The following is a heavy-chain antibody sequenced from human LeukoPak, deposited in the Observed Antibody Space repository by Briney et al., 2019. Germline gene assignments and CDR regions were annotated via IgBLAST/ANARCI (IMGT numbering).Heavy chain of an antibody. J-gene: IGHJ4*02. Sequence: AGSLRLSCAASGFTFSDYYMSWIRQAPGKGLEWVSYISSSGSNIYSADSVKGRFTISRDNAKNSLYLQMNSLRAEDTAVYYCARGIDTSGWYDFDYWGQGTLVTVSS. CDR3: ARGIDTSGWYDFDY. D-gene: IGHD6-19*01. CDR1: GFTFSDYY. V-gene: IGHV3-11*04. CDR2: ISSSGSNI.